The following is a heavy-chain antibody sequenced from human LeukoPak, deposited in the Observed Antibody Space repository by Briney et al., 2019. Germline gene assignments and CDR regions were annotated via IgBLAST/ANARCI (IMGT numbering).Heavy chain of an antibody. Sequence: GGSLRLSCAASGFTFSSYGMHWVRQAPGKGLEWVAVISYDGSNKYYADSVKGRFTISRDNSKNTLYLQMNSLRAEDTAVYYCAKEGYDSSGYYYVGYYYYGMDVWGQGTTVTVSS. CDR2: ISYDGSNK. J-gene: IGHJ6*02. D-gene: IGHD3-22*01. V-gene: IGHV3-30*18. CDR1: GFTFSSYG. CDR3: AKEGYDSSGYYYVGYYYYGMDV.